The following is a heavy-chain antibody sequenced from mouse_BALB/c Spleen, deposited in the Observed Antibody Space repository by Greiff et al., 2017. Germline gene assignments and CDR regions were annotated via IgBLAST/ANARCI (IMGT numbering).Heavy chain of an antibody. D-gene: IGHD1-2*01. V-gene: IGHV2-9*02. CDR1: GFSLTSYG. Sequence: QVQLKESGPGLVAPSQSLSITCTVSGFSLTSYGVHWVRQPPGKGLEWLGVIWAGGSTNYNSALMSRLSISKDNSKSQVFLKMNSLKTDDTAMYYCAREGHYYGYDYAMDYWGQGTSVTVSS. J-gene: IGHJ4*01. CDR2: IWAGGST. CDR3: AREGHYYGYDYAMDY.